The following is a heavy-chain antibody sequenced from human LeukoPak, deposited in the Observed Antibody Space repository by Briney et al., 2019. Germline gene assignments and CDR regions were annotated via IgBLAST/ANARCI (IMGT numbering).Heavy chain of an antibody. Sequence: PSETLSLTCTVSGGSISSGSYYWSWIRQPPGKGLEWIGSIYYSGRTYYNPSLKSRVTISVDTSKKQFSLKLSSVTAADTAVYYCARGRPDGSGSYYKFDPWGQGTLVTVSS. V-gene: IGHV4-39*01. J-gene: IGHJ5*02. D-gene: IGHD3-10*01. CDR2: IYYSGRT. CDR3: ARGRPDGSGSYYKFDP. CDR1: GGSISSGSYY.